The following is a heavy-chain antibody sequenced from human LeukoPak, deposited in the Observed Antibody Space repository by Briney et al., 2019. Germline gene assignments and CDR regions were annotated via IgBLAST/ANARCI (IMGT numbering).Heavy chain of an antibody. Sequence: PGGSLRLSCAASGFILSNYWMNRVRQAPGKGLEWVANIKQDGSEKYYVDSVKGRFTISRDNAKNSLYLQMNSLRAEDTAVYYCVRDWPGDSYGADPWGQGTLVTVSS. D-gene: IGHD5-18*01. CDR3: VRDWPGDSYGADP. J-gene: IGHJ5*02. V-gene: IGHV3-7*01. CDR1: GFILSNYW. CDR2: IKQDGSEK.